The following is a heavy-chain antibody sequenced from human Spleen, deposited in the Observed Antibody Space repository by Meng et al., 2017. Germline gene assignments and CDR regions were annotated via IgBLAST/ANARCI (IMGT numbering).Heavy chain of an antibody. V-gene: IGHV1-46*01. CDR1: GYTFTGYY. D-gene: IGHD2-21*02. CDR3: ARVSTNCGGDCYDPSRRVRSSAFDI. CDR2: INPSGGST. Sequence: ASVKVSCKASGYTFTGYYMHWVRQAPGQGLEWMGIINPSGGSTSYAQKFQGRVTMTRDTSTSTVYMELSSLRSEDTAVYYCARVSTNCGGDCYDPSRRVRSSAFDIWGQGTMVTVSS. J-gene: IGHJ3*02.